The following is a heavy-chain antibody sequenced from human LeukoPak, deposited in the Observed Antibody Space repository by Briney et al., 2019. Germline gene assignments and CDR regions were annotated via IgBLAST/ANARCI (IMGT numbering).Heavy chain of an antibody. CDR3: ASYPRYMSSPPFDY. V-gene: IGHV1-2*02. CDR2: MNPNTGDT. CDR1: GYTFTGQF. Sequence: ASVKVSXKASGYTFTGQFMHWVRQAPGQGLEWMGWMNPNTGDTNYAQSFQGRLAMTRDTTITTAYMELSRLTSDDTAVYYCASYPRYMSSPPFDYWGQGTLVTVSS. D-gene: IGHD5-12*01. J-gene: IGHJ4*02.